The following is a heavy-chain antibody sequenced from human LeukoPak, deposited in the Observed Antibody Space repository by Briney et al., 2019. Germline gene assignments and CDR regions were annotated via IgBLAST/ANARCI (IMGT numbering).Heavy chain of an antibody. Sequence: PSETLSLTCAVYGGSFSGYYWSWIHQPPGKGLEWIGEINHSGSTNYNPSLKSRVTISVDTSKNQFSLKLSSVTAADTAVYYCARGRTQGYCSSTSCSSYYFDYWGQGTLVTVSS. CDR1: GGSFSGYY. D-gene: IGHD2-2*01. J-gene: IGHJ4*02. CDR3: ARGRTQGYCSSTSCSSYYFDY. CDR2: INHSGST. V-gene: IGHV4-34*01.